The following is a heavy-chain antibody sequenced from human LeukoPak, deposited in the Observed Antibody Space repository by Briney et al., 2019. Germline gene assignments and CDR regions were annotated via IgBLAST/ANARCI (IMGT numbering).Heavy chain of an antibody. CDR1: GFTFSSYA. CDR3: AKGRFLEWLLTFDY. CDR2: ISGMGGST. D-gene: IGHD3-3*01. Sequence: PGGSLRLSCAASGFTFSSYAMSWVRQAPGKGLEWVSAISGMGGSTYYADSVKGRFTISRDNSKNTLYLQMNRLRAEDTAVYYCAKGRFLEWLLTFDYWGQGTLVTVSS. J-gene: IGHJ4*02. V-gene: IGHV3-23*01.